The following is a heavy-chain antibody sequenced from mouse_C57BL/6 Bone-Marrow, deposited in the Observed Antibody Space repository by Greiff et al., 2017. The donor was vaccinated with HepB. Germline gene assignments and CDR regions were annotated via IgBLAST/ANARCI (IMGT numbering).Heavy chain of an antibody. CDR2: ISSGGSYT. J-gene: IGHJ3*01. D-gene: IGHD3-1*01. CDR1: GFTFSSYG. Sequence: DVHLVESGGDLVKPGGSLKLSCAASGFTFSSYGMSWVRQTPDKRLEWVATISSGGSYTYYPDSVKGRFTISRDNAKNTLYLQMSSLKSEDTAMYYCARRGATGFAYWGQGTLVTVSA. V-gene: IGHV5-6*01. CDR3: ARRGATGFAY.